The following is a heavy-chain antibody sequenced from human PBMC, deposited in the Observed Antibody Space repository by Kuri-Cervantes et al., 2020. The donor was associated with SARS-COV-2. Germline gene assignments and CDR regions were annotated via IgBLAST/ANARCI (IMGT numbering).Heavy chain of an antibody. CDR1: GFPFSDYR. V-gene: IGHV3-21*01. Sequence: GGSLRPPFAASGFPFSDYRMNWVRQSPGKGLEWVSCIDGYSPYIHYADSVKGRFTISRDNSKSPVFLQMNSLRAEDTAVYYCATSMIVSAAHYFDYWGQGILVTVSS. CDR2: IDGYSPYI. CDR3: ATSMIVSAAHYFDY. D-gene: IGHD3-22*01. J-gene: IGHJ4*02.